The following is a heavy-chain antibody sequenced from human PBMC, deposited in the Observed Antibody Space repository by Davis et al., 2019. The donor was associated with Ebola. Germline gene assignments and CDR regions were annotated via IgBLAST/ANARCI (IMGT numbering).Heavy chain of an antibody. V-gene: IGHV1-18*04. CDR1: GYTFTSYG. CDR3: ARDRWCTNGVCYPYYYYYGMDV. Sequence: ASVKVSCKASGYTFTSYGITWVRQAPGQGLEWMGWISAYNGNTNYAQKLQGRVTMTTDTSTSTAYMELRSLRSDDTAVYYCARDRWCTNGVCYPYYYYYGMDVWGKGTTVTVSS. J-gene: IGHJ6*04. D-gene: IGHD2-8*01. CDR2: ISAYNGNT.